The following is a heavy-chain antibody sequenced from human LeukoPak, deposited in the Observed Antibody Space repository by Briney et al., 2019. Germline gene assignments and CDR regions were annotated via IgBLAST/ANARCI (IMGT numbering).Heavy chain of an antibody. D-gene: IGHD6-19*01. V-gene: IGHV3-23*01. CDR1: GFTFISYA. CDR3: AKDGLGGGQSSIAVAGGFDY. CDR2: ISGSGGST. Sequence: GGSLRLSSAASGFTFISYALSWVRQAPGMGLEWVSAISGSGGSTYYADSVKGRFTISRDNSKNTLYLQMNSLRAEDTAVYYCAKDGLGGGQSSIAVAGGFDYWGQGILVTVSS. J-gene: IGHJ4*02.